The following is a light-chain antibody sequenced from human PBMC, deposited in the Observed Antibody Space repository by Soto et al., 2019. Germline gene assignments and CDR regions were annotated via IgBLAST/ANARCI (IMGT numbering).Light chain of an antibody. CDR2: EAN. CDR1: SSDVGSYNR. Sequence: QSVLTQPASVSGSPGQSITISCTGTSSDVGSYNRVSWYQQNSGKAPKLMIYEANKRPSGVSDRFSGSKSGNTASLTISGLQAEDEADYYCCAYAGNSRVVFGGGTKLTVL. V-gene: IGLV2-23*01. CDR3: CAYAGNSRVV. J-gene: IGLJ2*01.